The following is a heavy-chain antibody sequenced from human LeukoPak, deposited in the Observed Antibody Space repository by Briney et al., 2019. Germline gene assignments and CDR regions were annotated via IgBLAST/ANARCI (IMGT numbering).Heavy chain of an antibody. J-gene: IGHJ5*02. CDR3: ARHVALLWFGDEGTEGNWFDP. CDR1: GGSFSGYY. Sequence: SETLSLTCAVYGGSFSGYYWSWIRQPPGKGLEWIGEINHSGSTNYNPSLKSRVTISVDTSKNQFSLKLSSVTAADTAVYYCARHVALLWFGDEGTEGNWFDPWGQGTLVTVPS. V-gene: IGHV4-34*01. CDR2: INHSGST. D-gene: IGHD3-10*01.